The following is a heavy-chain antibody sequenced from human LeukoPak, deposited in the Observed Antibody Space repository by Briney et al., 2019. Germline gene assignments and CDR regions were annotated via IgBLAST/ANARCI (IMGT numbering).Heavy chain of an antibody. CDR1: GGTFSSYA. CDR2: IIPIFGTA. CDR3: ARYCSSTSCYEGLDY. Sequence: ASVKVSCKASGGTFSSYAISWVRQAPGQGLEWMGGIIPIFGTANYAQKFQGRVTITADESTSTAYMELSSLRSEDTAVYYCARYCSSTSCYEGLDYWGQGTLVTVSS. D-gene: IGHD2-2*01. V-gene: IGHV1-69*13. J-gene: IGHJ4*02.